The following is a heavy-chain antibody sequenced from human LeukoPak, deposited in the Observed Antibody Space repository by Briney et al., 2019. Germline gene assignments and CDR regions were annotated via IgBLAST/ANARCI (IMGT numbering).Heavy chain of an antibody. CDR1: GFTFSSYS. Sequence: GGYLRLSCAASGFTFSSYSMNWVRQAPGKGLEWVSSISSSSSYIYYADSVKGRFTISRDNDKNSLYLQMNSRRAEDTAVYYCATARTGYFSSTSCSPWGQGTLVTVSS. CDR2: ISSSSSYI. D-gene: IGHD2-2*01. CDR3: ATARTGYFSSTSCSP. J-gene: IGHJ5*02. V-gene: IGHV3-21*01.